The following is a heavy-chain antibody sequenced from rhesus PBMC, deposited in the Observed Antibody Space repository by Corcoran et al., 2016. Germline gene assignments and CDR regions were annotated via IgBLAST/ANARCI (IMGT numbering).Heavy chain of an antibody. CDR3: ATYGIAAALDY. CDR2: VDPEDGEA. CDR1: GYTFTDYY. D-gene: IGHD6-31*01. Sequence: EVQLVQSGAEVKKPGASVKLSCKASGYTFTDYYLHWVRQAPGKGLEWLGRVDPEDGEAIHRQQFHDRVTSTVDTATDTAYIEWSSLRSDETAVYYWATYGIAAALDYWGQGVLVTVSS. J-gene: IGHJ4*01. V-gene: IGHV1-111*02.